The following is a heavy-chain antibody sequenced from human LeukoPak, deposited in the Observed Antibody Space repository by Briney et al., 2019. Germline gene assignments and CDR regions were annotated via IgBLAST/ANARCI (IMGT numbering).Heavy chain of an antibody. Sequence: PGGSLRLSCAASGFTFSSYSMNWVRQAPGKGLEWVSYISSSSSTIYYADSVKGRFTISRDNAKNSLYLQMNSLRAEDTAVYYCANWDLVDGMDVWGQGTTVTVSS. CDR2: ISSSSSTI. CDR1: GFTFSSYS. J-gene: IGHJ6*02. V-gene: IGHV3-48*01. CDR3: ANWDLVDGMDV. D-gene: IGHD2-2*01.